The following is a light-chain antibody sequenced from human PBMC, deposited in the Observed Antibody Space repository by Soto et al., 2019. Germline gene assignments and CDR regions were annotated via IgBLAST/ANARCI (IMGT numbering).Light chain of an antibody. CDR3: QQYGSSPRRT. CDR1: QSVSNNY. CDR2: GAS. J-gene: IGKJ4*01. Sequence: EIVLTQSPGTLSLSPVERATLSCGASQSVSNNYLAWYQQKPGQAPRLLIYGASNRATGIPDKFSGSGSGTDFTLTISRLEPEDFAVYYGQQYGSSPRRTFGGGTKVDIK. V-gene: IGKV3-20*01.